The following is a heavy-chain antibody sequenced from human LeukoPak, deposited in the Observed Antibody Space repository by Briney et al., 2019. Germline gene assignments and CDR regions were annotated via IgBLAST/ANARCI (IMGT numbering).Heavy chain of an antibody. CDR3: ARAPTYGPGSSFDY. J-gene: IGHJ4*02. Sequence: GGSLRLSCAASGFTFRDYDMTWIRQAPGKGLEWVSYISSSDTTMYNVDSVKGRFTISRDNAKNSLFLQMNSLRAEDTAVYYCARAPTYGPGSSFDYWGQGTLVTVSS. V-gene: IGHV3-11*01. D-gene: IGHD3-10*01. CDR1: GFTFRDYD. CDR2: ISSSDTTM.